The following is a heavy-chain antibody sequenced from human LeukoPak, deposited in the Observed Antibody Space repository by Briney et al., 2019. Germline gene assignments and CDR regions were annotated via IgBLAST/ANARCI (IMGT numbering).Heavy chain of an antibody. Sequence: GGSLRLSCAASGFTFSSYGMHWVRQAPGKGLEWVAVIWYDGSNKYYADPVKGRFTISRDNSENTLYLQMNSLRAEDTAVYYCASWMPHSYYYYGMDVWGQGTTVTVSS. CDR2: IWYDGSNK. V-gene: IGHV3-33*01. D-gene: IGHD2-2*01. CDR1: GFTFSSYG. J-gene: IGHJ6*02. CDR3: ASWMPHSYYYYGMDV.